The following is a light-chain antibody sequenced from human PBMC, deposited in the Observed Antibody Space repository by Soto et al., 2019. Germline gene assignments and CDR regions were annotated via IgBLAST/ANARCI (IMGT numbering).Light chain of an antibody. V-gene: IGKV3D-11*03. CDR2: QTS. CDR1: QYINTR. Sequence: DIVLTQSPATLSSFPGDRVTLSCRASQYINTRLAWYQHRPGQAPRLLIYQTSLRAAGIPARFSASGSGTDFTLTITDVQPEYFAVYYCHQYGTSPWTFGQGTNVEIK. J-gene: IGKJ1*01. CDR3: HQYGTSPWT.